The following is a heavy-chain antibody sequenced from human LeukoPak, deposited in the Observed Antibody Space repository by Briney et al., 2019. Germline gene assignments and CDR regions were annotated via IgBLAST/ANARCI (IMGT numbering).Heavy chain of an antibody. CDR1: GYTFTGYY. V-gene: IGHV1-2*02. J-gene: IGHJ4*02. Sequence: GASVKVSCKASGYTFTGYYMHWVRQAPGQGLEWMGWINPNSGGTNYAQKFQGRVTMTRDTSISTAYMELSRLRSDDTAVYYCARAALVAAAGTRYWGQGTLVTVSS. D-gene: IGHD6-13*01. CDR3: ARAALVAAAGTRY. CDR2: INPNSGGT.